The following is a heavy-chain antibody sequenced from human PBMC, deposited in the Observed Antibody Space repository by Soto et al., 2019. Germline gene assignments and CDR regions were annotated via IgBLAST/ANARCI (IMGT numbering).Heavy chain of an antibody. CDR1: GFTFSSYA. D-gene: IGHD6-6*01. V-gene: IGHV3-23*01. CDR3: AKGGPYSSSAGVFDY. J-gene: IGHJ4*02. CDR2: IDGSGGGT. Sequence: GGSLRLSCAASGFTFSSYALSWVRQTPGKGLEWVSAIDGSGGGTYYADSVKGRFTISRDNSKDTLDLQMNSLRAEDTALYYCAKGGPYSSSAGVFDYWGLGTLVTSPQ.